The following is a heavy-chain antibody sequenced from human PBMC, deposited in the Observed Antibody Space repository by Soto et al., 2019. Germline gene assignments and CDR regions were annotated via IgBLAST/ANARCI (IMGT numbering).Heavy chain of an antibody. CDR1: GFSFGSNS. V-gene: IGHV3-23*01. CDR2: ISDTAHRI. Sequence: EVQLLESGGGLVQPGGSLRLSCSASGFSFGSNSMAWVRQAPGKGLEWVASISDTAHRIFHAVSVKGRFTISRDNSRNRLYLHMNSLVAEDTFLSYCVILVLGKSEFWGQGTLVIVSS. J-gene: IGHJ4*02. D-gene: IGHD6-13*01. CDR3: VILVLGKSEF.